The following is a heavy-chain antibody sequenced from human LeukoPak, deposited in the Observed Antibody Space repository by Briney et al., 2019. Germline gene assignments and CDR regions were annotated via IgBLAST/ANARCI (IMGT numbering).Heavy chain of an antibody. CDR2: MSGSGTGT. CDR3: AKTLRRDGSGSYILDY. V-gene: IGHV3-23*01. J-gene: IGHJ4*02. D-gene: IGHD3-10*01. Sequence: GGSLRLSCAASGFTFNTYAMSWVRQAPGKGLEWVSAMSGSGTGTSYAESVQGRFTISRDNSKNTLHLQMNSLRAEDTAVFYCAKTLRRDGSGSYILDYWGQGTLVTVSS. CDR1: GFTFNTYA.